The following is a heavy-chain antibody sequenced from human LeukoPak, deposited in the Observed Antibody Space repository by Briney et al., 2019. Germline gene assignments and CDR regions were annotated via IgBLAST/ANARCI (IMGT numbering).Heavy chain of an antibody. Sequence: PSETLSLTCTVSGGSISSSSYYWGWIRQPPGKGLEWIGSIYYSGSTYYNPSLKSRVTISVDTSKNQFSLKLSSVTAADTAVYYCARLSYVQLWLDDYWGQGTLVTVSS. CDR1: GGSISSSSYY. V-gene: IGHV4-39*01. CDR2: IYYSGST. D-gene: IGHD5-18*01. CDR3: ARLSYVQLWLDDY. J-gene: IGHJ4*02.